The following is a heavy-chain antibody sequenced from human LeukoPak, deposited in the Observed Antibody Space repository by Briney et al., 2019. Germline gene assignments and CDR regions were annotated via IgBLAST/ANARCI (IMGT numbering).Heavy chain of an antibody. D-gene: IGHD3-9*01. Sequence: PGGSLRLSCVASGFTFSSYSINWVRQAPGKGLEWVSYISSSSTTIYYADSVKGRFTITRDNAKNSLYLRMNSLRAEDTAVYYCARSFYYDTLTGYYFFDYWGQGTLVTVSS. CDR3: ARSFYYDTLTGYYFFDY. J-gene: IGHJ4*02. CDR1: GFTFSSYS. V-gene: IGHV3-48*04. CDR2: ISSSSTTI.